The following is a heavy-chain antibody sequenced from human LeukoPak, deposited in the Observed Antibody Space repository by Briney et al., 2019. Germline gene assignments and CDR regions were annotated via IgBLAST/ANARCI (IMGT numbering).Heavy chain of an antibody. Sequence: SVKVSCKASGFTFTSSAVQWVRQARGQRLEWIGWIVVGSGNTNYAQKFQERVTITRDTSISTAYMELSRLRSDDTAVYYCARGPNLLGYCSSPSCSAPGGFDPGGQETLVTVSS. CDR2: IVVGSGNT. D-gene: IGHD2-2*01. CDR3: ARGPNLLGYCSSPSCSAPGGFDP. CDR1: GFTFTSSA. J-gene: IGHJ5*02. V-gene: IGHV1-58*01.